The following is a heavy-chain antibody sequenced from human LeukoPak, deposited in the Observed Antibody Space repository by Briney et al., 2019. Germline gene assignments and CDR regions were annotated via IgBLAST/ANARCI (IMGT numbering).Heavy chain of an antibody. J-gene: IGHJ4*02. CDR1: GFTFNNYA. CDR3: AKDFDYYDTSDYFFLAVFDY. D-gene: IGHD3-22*01. CDR2: ISGSGATI. V-gene: IGHV3-23*01. Sequence: GGSLRLSCAASGFTFNNYAMTWVRQAPGKGLEWVSAISGSGATIYYADSVKGRFTISRDSSKNTLYLEMSSLRAEDTAVYYCAKDFDYYDTSDYFFLAVFDYWGQGTLVTVSS.